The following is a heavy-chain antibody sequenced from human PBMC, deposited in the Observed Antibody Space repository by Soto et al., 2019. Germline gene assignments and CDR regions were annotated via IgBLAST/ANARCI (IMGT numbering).Heavy chain of an antibody. CDR3: ARSFYP. CDR2: TYFNGST. V-gene: IGHV4-59*01. J-gene: IGHJ5*02. Sequence: PSEPLSLNWIVSGGSISHYPWSWIRQTPGKGLQWIGYTYFNGSTKYNPSLRSRVSISVDMSKNRLSLTLTSVTAADTAVYYCARSFYPWGQGTLVTVSS. CDR1: GGSISHYP.